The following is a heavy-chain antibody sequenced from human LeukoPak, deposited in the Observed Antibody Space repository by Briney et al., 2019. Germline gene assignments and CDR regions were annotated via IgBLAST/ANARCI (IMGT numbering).Heavy chain of an antibody. Sequence: PSETLSLTCTVSGASISSSSYYWGWIRQPPGKGLEWIGGIYYSGSTKYNPSLKSRVTISVDTSKNQFSLKLSSVTAADTAVYYCARRGYASSWSFDYWGQGTLVTVSS. CDR3: ARRGYASSWSFDY. D-gene: IGHD6-13*01. V-gene: IGHV4-39*07. CDR2: IYYSGST. J-gene: IGHJ4*02. CDR1: GASISSSSYY.